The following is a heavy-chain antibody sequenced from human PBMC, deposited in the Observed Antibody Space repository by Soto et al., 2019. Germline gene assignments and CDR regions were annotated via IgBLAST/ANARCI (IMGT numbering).Heavy chain of an antibody. CDR1: GFTFSSYA. J-gene: IGHJ4*02. Sequence: EVQLLESGGGLVQPGGSLRLSCAASGFTFSSYAMTWVRQAPGKGLEWVSGISTSGDGTYYADSVKGRFTISRDNSKNTLCLQMNSLRAEDTAVYYCATLVRTKDFDYWGQGTLVTVS. V-gene: IGHV3-23*01. CDR3: ATLVRTKDFDY. CDR2: ISTSGDGT. D-gene: IGHD2-8*01.